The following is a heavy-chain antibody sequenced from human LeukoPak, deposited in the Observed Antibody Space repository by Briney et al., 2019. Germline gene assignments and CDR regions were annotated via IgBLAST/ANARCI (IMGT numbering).Heavy chain of an antibody. CDR1: GYTFIDNY. V-gene: IGHV1-2*02. CDR2: IHPRTGRT. D-gene: IGHD7-27*01. CDR3: ARDHNWGPDF. Sequence: ASVKVSRMASGYTFIDNYFHWVRQAPGRGRDGVGWIHPRTGRTHYAQNFQGRVTLTRDTSISTAYMYLSGLTSDDTAIYYCARDHNWGPDFWGQGTLVTVSS. J-gene: IGHJ4*02.